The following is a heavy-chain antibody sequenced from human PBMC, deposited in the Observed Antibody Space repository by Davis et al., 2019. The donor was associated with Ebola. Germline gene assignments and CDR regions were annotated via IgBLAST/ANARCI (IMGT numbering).Heavy chain of an antibody. Sequence: GGSLRLSCAASGFTFSSYAMSWVRQAPGKGLEWVSSISSSSSYIYYADSVKGRFTISRDNAKNSLYLQMNSLRAEDTAVYYCAREGEGWNDLVSLHQGPIGLPPGTLLQEHLWG. CDR1: GFTFSSYA. D-gene: IGHD1-1*01. V-gene: IGHV3-21*01. CDR3: AREGEGWNDLVSLHQGPIGLPPGTLLQEHL. CDR2: ISSSSSYI. J-gene: IGHJ6*01.